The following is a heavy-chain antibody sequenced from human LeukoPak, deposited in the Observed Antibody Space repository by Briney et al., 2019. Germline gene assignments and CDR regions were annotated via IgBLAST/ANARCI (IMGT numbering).Heavy chain of an antibody. J-gene: IGHJ4*02. V-gene: IGHV4-59*01. Sequence: PSETLSLTCTVSGGSMSSYYWSWIRQPPGKGLEWIGYIYYSGSTNYNPSLKSRVTISVDTSKNQFTLNLSSVTAADTAVYYCARGRYGWLPFDYWGQGTPVIVSS. D-gene: IGHD3-16*01. CDR1: GGSMSSYY. CDR2: IYYSGST. CDR3: ARGRYGWLPFDY.